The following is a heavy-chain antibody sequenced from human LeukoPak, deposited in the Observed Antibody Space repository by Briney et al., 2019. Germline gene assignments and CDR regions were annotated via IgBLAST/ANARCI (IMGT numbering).Heavy chain of an antibody. CDR3: ARHNRIAAAGDDAFDT. Sequence: PSETLSLTCTVSGGSISSYYWSWIRQPPGKGLEWIGYIYYSGSTNYNPSLKSRVTIPVDTSKNQFSLKLSSVTAADTAVYYCARHNRIAAAGDDAFDTWGQGTMVTVSS. D-gene: IGHD6-13*01. CDR2: IYYSGST. J-gene: IGHJ3*02. CDR1: GGSISSYY. V-gene: IGHV4-59*08.